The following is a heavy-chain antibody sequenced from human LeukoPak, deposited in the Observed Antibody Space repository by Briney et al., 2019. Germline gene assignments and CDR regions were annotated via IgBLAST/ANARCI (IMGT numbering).Heavy chain of an antibody. D-gene: IGHD3-3*01. CDR2: IKGKTAAGAP. V-gene: IGHV3-15*01. Sequence: GGSLRLSCAASGFTFTSAWMSWVRQAPGKGLEWVGRIKGKTAAGAPDYVASVKGRFTISRVDSKNTLFLQMNSLKTEDTAVYYCITGDYDFWSGFYSPNHYFDYWGQGTLVTVSS. CDR1: GFTFTSAW. J-gene: IGHJ4*02. CDR3: ITGDYDFWSGFYSPNHYFDY.